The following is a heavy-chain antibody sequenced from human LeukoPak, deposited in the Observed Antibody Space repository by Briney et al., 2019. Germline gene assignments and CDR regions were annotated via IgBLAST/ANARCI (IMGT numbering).Heavy chain of an antibody. V-gene: IGHV4-59*12. Sequence: PSETLSLTCTVSGGSISSYYWNWLRQPPGKGLEWIGYIYHSGSTNFNPSLKSRVTISVDTSKNQFSLKLSSVTAADTAVYYCARVAYNDFWSGYSAVWFDPWGQGTLVTVSS. J-gene: IGHJ5*02. D-gene: IGHD3-3*01. CDR2: IYHSGST. CDR3: ARVAYNDFWSGYSAVWFDP. CDR1: GGSISSYY.